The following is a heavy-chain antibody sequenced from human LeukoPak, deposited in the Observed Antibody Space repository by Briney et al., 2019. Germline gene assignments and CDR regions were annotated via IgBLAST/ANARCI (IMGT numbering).Heavy chain of an antibody. Sequence: GGSLRLSCAASGFTFSSYAMSWVRQAPGKGLEWVSAISGSGGSTYYADSVKGRSTISRDNSKNTLYLQMNSLRAEDTAVYYCARRATGTNTGTNWFDPWGQGTLVTVSS. CDR2: ISGSGGST. V-gene: IGHV3-23*01. D-gene: IGHD1-1*01. CDR1: GFTFSSYA. J-gene: IGHJ5*02. CDR3: ARRATGTNTGTNWFDP.